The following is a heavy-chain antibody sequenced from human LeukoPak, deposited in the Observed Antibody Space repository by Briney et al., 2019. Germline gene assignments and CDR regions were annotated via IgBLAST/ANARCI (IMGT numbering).Heavy chain of an antibody. J-gene: IGHJ4*02. D-gene: IGHD5-24*01. CDR3: ARDGDGYNFPYGDY. CDR1: VYAFISYG. Sequence: ASVKVSCKSSVYAFISYGISWVRQAPGQGLAWMGWISAYNGNTNYAQKLQGRVTMTTDTSTSTAYMELRSLRSDDTAVYYCARDGDGYNFPYGDYWGQGTLVTVSS. CDR2: ISAYNGNT. V-gene: IGHV1-18*01.